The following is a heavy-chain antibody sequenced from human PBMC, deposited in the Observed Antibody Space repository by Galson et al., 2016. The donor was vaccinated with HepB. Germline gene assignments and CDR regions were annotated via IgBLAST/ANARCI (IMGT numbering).Heavy chain of an antibody. CDR3: AGEDAGSGRLDY. D-gene: IGHD3-10*01. CDR2: VYHSGST. Sequence: SETLSLTCTVSGDSISGRSWWTWVRQPPGRGLEWIGQVYHSGSTNYNPSLKSRVTISVDRSKNQFSLNLNSVTAADTAVYYCAGEDAGSGRLDYWGQGTLVTVSS. CDR1: GDSISGRSW. V-gene: IGHV4-4*02. J-gene: IGHJ4*02.